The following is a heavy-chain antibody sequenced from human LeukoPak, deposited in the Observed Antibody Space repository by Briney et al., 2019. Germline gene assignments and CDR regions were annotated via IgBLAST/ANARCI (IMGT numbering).Heavy chain of an antibody. CDR2: ISSSSSYI. Sequence: GGSLRLSCAASGFTFSNYNMNWVRQAPGKGLEWVSSISSSSSYIYYADSVKGRFTISRDNAKNSLYLQMNSLRAEDTAVYYCARDSSSWYDEDYWGQGTLVTVSS. CDR1: GFTFSNYN. V-gene: IGHV3-21*01. D-gene: IGHD6-13*01. CDR3: ARDSSSWYDEDY. J-gene: IGHJ4*02.